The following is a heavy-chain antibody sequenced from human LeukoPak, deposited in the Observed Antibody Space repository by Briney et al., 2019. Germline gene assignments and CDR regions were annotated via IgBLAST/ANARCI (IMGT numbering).Heavy chain of an antibody. J-gene: IGHJ4*02. Sequence: PSETLSLTCAVYGGSFSGYYWSWIRQPLGRGLEWIGEINHSGSTNYNPSLKSRVTISVDTSKNQFSLKLSSVTAADTAVYYCARARRGSTSSPFRSSIAARNYFDYWGQGTLVTVSS. V-gene: IGHV4-34*01. CDR2: INHSGST. D-gene: IGHD6-6*01. CDR3: ARARRGSTSSPFRSSIAARNYFDY. CDR1: GGSFSGYY.